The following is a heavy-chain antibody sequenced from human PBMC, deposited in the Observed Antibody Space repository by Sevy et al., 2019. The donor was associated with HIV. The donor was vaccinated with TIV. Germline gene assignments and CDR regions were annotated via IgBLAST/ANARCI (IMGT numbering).Heavy chain of an antibody. V-gene: IGHV4-4*02. CDR3: ARGSMAYYDFWSGYYWYGIDV. CDR2: IYHSGST. CDR1: GGSISSSKW. Sequence: SETLSLTCAVSGGSISSSKWWSWVRQPPGKGLEWIGEIYHSGSTNYNPSLKSRVTISVDKSKNQFSLKLSSVTAADTAVYYCARGSMAYYDFWSGYYWYGIDVRGQGTTVTVSS. D-gene: IGHD3-3*01. J-gene: IGHJ6*02.